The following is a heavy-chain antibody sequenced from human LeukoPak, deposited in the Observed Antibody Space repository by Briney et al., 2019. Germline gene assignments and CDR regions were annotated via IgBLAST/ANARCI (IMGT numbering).Heavy chain of an antibody. Sequence: GGSLRLSCAASGFTFSSDWMSWVRQAPGKGLEWVANIKQDGSEKYYVDSVKGRFTISRDNSKNTLYLQMNSLRAEDTAVYYCAKDLGGTYLDYFDYWGQGTLVTVSS. CDR1: GFTFSSDW. J-gene: IGHJ4*02. CDR2: IKQDGSEK. V-gene: IGHV3-7*03. CDR3: AKDLGGTYLDYFDY. D-gene: IGHD1-1*01.